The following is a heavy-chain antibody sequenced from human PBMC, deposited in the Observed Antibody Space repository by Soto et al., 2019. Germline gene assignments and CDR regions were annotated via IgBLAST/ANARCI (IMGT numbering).Heavy chain of an antibody. CDR1: GFIVSDNY. Sequence: GGSLRLSCAASGFIVSDNYMGWVRQAPGKGLEWVSFIYSAGTTFYADSVKSRFTISRDSSKNTVHLQINSLRDEDTAVYYCAKGGCTSTICNFYFDYWGQGTLVTVSS. CDR3: AKGGCTSTICNFYFDY. D-gene: IGHD2-2*01. CDR2: IYSAGTT. V-gene: IGHV3-66*01. J-gene: IGHJ4*02.